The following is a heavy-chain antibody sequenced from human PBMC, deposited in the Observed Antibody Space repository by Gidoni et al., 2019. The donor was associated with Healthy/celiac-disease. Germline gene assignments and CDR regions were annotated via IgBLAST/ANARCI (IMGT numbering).Heavy chain of an antibody. D-gene: IGHD1-1*01. J-gene: IGHJ4*02. V-gene: IGHV3-7*01. Sequence: EVQLVESGGDLVQPGGSLRLSCAASGFSFADYWMGWVRQAPGKGLEWVANIKQDGSEKYYVDSVKGRFTISRDNAKNSLYLQMDSLRVADTAVYHCGRLTKGGDYWGQGTLVTVSS. CDR2: IKQDGSEK. CDR1: GFSFADYW. CDR3: GRLTKGGDY.